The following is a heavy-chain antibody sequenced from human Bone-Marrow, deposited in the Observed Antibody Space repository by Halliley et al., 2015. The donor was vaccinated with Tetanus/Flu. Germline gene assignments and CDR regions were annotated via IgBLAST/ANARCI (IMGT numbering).Heavy chain of an antibody. CDR3: AKPALGNLNYNWYFDL. CDR2: ISGSGYRT. CDR1: GFTFSSYA. J-gene: IGHJ2*01. Sequence: SLRLSCAASGFTFSSYAMSWVRQAPGKGLEWVSAISGSGYRTFYADSVKGRFTISRDNSKNTLYLQMNSLRAEDTAVYYCAKPALGNLNYNWYFDLWGRGTLVTVSS. D-gene: IGHD3-10*01. V-gene: IGHV3-23*01.